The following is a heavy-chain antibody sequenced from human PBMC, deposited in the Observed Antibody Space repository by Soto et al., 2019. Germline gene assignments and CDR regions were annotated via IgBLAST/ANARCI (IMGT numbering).Heavy chain of an antibody. J-gene: IGHJ5*02. CDR1: GFTFSSYA. CDR3: VKDIVATIGRGWFDP. D-gene: IGHD5-12*01. Sequence: QPGGSLRLSCSASGFTFSSYAMHWVRQAPGKGLEYVSAISSNGGSTYYADSVKGRFTISRDNSKNTLYLQMSSLRAEDTAVYYCVKDIVATIGRGWFDPWGQGTLVTVSS. CDR2: ISSNGGST. V-gene: IGHV3-64D*06.